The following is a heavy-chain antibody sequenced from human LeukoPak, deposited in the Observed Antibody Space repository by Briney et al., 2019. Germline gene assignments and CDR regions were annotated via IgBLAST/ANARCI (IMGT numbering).Heavy chain of an antibody. D-gene: IGHD2-2*01. J-gene: IGHJ5*02. CDR2: IKQDGSEK. CDR1: GLTFTNYW. CDR3: VTIASRRDDEEYRGQYKWFDP. Sequence: GGSLRLSCVASGLTFTNYWMNWVRQAPGKGVEWVASIKQDGSEKFYVDSVKGRFTISRDNARNSLYLQMNSLRVEDTAVYYCVTIASRRDDEEYRGQYKWFDPWGQGTLVTVSS. V-gene: IGHV3-7*01.